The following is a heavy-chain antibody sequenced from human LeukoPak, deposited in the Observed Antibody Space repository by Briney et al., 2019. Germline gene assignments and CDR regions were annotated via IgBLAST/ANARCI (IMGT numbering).Heavy chain of an antibody. D-gene: IGHD3-10*01. V-gene: IGHV1-2*02. Sequence: GASVKVSCKASGYRFTGYCMHWVRQAPGQGLEWMGWINPNSGGTNYAQKFQGRVTMTRDTSISRAYMELSRLRSDDTAVYYCARAPPPDGWFGGSLTWVGGINVWGQGTTVTVSS. J-gene: IGHJ6*02. CDR2: INPNSGGT. CDR1: GYRFTGYC. CDR3: ARAPPPDGWFGGSLTWVGGINV.